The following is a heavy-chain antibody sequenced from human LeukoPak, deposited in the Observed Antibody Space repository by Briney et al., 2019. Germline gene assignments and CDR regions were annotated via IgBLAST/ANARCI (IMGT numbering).Heavy chain of an antibody. CDR2: INPNSGNT. J-gene: IGHJ6*03. Sequence: ASVKVSCKASGYTFTGYYMHWVRQAPGQGLEWMGWINPNSGNTGYAQKFQGRVTMTRNTSISTAYMELSSLRSEDTAVYYCARWGSSPYYYYYYMDVWGKGTTVTISS. CDR3: ARWGSSPYYYYYYMDV. D-gene: IGHD6-13*01. CDR1: GYTFTGYY. V-gene: IGHV1-8*02.